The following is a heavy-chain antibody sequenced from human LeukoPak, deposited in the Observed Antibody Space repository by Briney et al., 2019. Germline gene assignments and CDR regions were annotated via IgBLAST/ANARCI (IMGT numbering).Heavy chain of an antibody. J-gene: IGHJ4*02. CDR2: IYHSGRT. CDR1: GYSISSGYY. CDR3: ASGGPNLFDY. D-gene: IGHD3-3*01. V-gene: IGHV4-38-2*02. Sequence: SETLSLTCTVSGYSISSGYYWGWIRQPPGKGLEWIGSIYHSGRTFYNPSLKSRVTISVDTSKNQFSLKLTSVTAADTAVYYCASGGPNLFDYWGQGTLVTVSS.